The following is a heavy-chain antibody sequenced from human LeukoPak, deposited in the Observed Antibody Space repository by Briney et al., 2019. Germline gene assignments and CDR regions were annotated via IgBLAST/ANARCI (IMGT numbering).Heavy chain of an antibody. CDR3: AKDPTVGVVVAATSDY. J-gene: IGHJ4*02. CDR1: GFTVSTNF. V-gene: IGHV3-53*01. Sequence: GGSPRLSCAASGFTVSTNFITWVRQAPGKGLEWVSVINTGGSTYYADSVKGRFTISRDNSKNTVYLQMKSVRAEDTAVYYCAKDPTVGVVVAATSDYWGQGTLVTVSS. D-gene: IGHD2-15*01. CDR2: INTGGST.